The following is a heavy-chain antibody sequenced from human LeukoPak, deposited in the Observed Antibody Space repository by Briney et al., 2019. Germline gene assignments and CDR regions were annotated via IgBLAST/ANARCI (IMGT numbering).Heavy chain of an antibody. D-gene: IGHD4-11*01. V-gene: IGHV3-33*06. Sequence: GGSLRLSCAASGFTFSSYGMHWVRQAPGKGLEWVAVIWYDGSNKYYADSVKGRFTISRDNSKNTLYLQMNSLRAEDTAVYYCAKGLSNYYYYGMDVWGQGTTVTVSS. CDR3: AKGLSNYYYYGMDV. CDR2: IWYDGSNK. CDR1: GFTFSSYG. J-gene: IGHJ6*02.